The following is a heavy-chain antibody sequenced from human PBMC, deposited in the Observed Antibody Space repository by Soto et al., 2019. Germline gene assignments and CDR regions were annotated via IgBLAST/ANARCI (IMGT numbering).Heavy chain of an antibody. Sequence: PGGSLRLSGAASGFTFSSYSINWVRQAPWKGLEWVSSISSSSSYIYYADSVKGRFTISRDNAKNSLHLQMNSLRAEDTAVYYCARDDYSNYGCMDVWVQGTTV. CDR1: GFTFSSYS. J-gene: IGHJ6*02. V-gene: IGHV3-21*01. CDR2: ISSSSSYI. CDR3: ARDDYSNYGCMDV. D-gene: IGHD4-4*01.